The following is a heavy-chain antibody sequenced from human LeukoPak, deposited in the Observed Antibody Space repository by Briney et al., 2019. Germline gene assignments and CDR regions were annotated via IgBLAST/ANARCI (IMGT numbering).Heavy chain of an antibody. J-gene: IGHJ4*02. CDR1: GFTFSSYS. V-gene: IGHV3-48*01. CDR2: ISSSSSTI. D-gene: IGHD4-17*01. CDR3: ARDRLHYGEYEKTLDY. Sequence: GGSLRLSRAASGFTFSSYSMNWVRQAPGKGLEWVSYISSSSSTIYYADSVKGRFTISRDNAKSSLYLQMNSLRADDTAVYYCARDRLHYGEYEKTLDYWGQGTLVTVSS.